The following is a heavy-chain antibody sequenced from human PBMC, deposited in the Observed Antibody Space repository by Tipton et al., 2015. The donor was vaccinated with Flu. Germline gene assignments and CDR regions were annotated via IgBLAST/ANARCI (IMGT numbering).Heavy chain of an antibody. CDR1: GGSISSSSYY. V-gene: IGHV4-39*07. J-gene: IGHJ4*02. CDR3: ARGPRSSSFGFDY. D-gene: IGHD6-13*01. CDR2: IYYSGST. Sequence: LRLSCTVSGGSISSSSYYWGWIRQPPGKGLEWIGSIYYSGSTYYNPSLKSRVTISVDTSKNQFSLKLSSVTAADTAVYYCARGPRSSSFGFDYWGQGTLVTVSS.